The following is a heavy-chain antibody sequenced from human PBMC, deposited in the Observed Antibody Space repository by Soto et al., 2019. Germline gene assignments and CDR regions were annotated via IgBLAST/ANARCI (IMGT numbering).Heavy chain of an antibody. CDR1: GGSFSGYI. D-gene: IGHD1-26*01. V-gene: IGHV4-34*01. CDR2: INHSGST. CDR3: ARDSPPFDP. Sequence: SEILSLTCAVRGGSFSGYIWTWIRQPPGKGLQWIGQINHSGSTYYNPSLKSRVTISLYPSNDQFSLELDSVTAADTAVYYCARDSPPFDPWGQGTLVTVSS. J-gene: IGHJ5*02.